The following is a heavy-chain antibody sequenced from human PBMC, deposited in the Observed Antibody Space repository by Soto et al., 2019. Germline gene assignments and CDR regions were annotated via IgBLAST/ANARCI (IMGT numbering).Heavy chain of an antibody. D-gene: IGHD3-9*01. V-gene: IGHV3-9*01. J-gene: IGHJ4*02. Sequence: EVQLVESGGGLVQPGRSLRLSCAASGFTFDDCAMHWVRQVPGKGLEWVSGIDWNGNNIAYAESVKGRFTISRDNAKNSMYLQMKSLRPEDTALYYCTKAPHGVMTGSVFDHWGQGTLVTVFS. CDR3: TKAPHGVMTGSVFDH. CDR1: GFTFDDCA. CDR2: IDWNGNNI.